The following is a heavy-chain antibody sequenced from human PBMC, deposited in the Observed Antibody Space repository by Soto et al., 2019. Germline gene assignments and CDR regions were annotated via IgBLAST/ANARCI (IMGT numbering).Heavy chain of an antibody. CDR2: ISAYNGNT. CDR3: ARDYCTNGVCYTGNWFDP. Sequence: ASVKVSCKASGYTFTSYGISWVRQAPGQGLEWMGWISAYNGNTNYAQKLQGRVTMTTDTSPSTAYMELRSLRSDDTAVYYCARDYCTNGVCYTGNWFDPWGQGTLVTVSS. CDR1: GYTFTSYG. D-gene: IGHD2-8*01. J-gene: IGHJ5*02. V-gene: IGHV1-18*01.